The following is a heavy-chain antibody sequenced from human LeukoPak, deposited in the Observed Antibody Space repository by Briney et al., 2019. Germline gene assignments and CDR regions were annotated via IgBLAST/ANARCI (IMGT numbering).Heavy chain of an antibody. Sequence: ASVKVSCKASGYTFTSYGISWVRQAPGQGLEWMGWISAYNGNTNYAQKLQGRVTMTTDTSMSTAYMELRSLRSDDTAVYYCARDRPMITFGGVIVPDYWGQGTLVTVSS. CDR2: ISAYNGNT. CDR1: GYTFTSYG. CDR3: ARDRPMITFGGVIVPDY. V-gene: IGHV1-18*01. D-gene: IGHD3-16*02. J-gene: IGHJ4*02.